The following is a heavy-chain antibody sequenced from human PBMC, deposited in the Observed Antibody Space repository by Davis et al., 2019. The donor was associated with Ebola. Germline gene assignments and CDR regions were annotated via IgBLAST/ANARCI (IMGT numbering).Heavy chain of an antibody. Sequence: GRFTVSRDNTKNSLYLQMNSLRAEDTAVYYCARSLISFATRPPFDPWGQGTLVTVSS. J-gene: IGHJ5*02. D-gene: IGHD2-15*01. V-gene: IGHV3-11*06. CDR3: ARSLISFATRPPFDP.